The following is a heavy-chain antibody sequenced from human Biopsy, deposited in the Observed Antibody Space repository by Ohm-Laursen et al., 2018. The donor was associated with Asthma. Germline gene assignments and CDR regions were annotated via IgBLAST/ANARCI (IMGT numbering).Heavy chain of an antibody. CDR2: ISYDGNHK. V-gene: IGHV3-30*18. Sequence: SLRLSCAASGFMFRSFGMHWVRQAPGRGLEWVAVISYDGNHKFYEDSVKGRFTISRDDSKNTLYLQMNSLRTEDTAVYYCAKRRGYSGHDNDYWGQGTLVIVSS. CDR1: GFMFRSFG. D-gene: IGHD5-12*01. J-gene: IGHJ4*02. CDR3: AKRRGYSGHDNDY.